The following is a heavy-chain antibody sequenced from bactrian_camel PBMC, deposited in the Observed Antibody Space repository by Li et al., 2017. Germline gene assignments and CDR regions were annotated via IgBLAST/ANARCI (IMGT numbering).Heavy chain of an antibody. CDR1: GFTYSAYA. CDR2: FDGDGSI. J-gene: IGHJ4*01. CDR3: AAFERVAPGYCYTSDY. D-gene: IGHD2*01. Sequence: HVQLVESGGGSVQAGGSLNLSCAASGFTYSAYAMAWFRQASGMEREGVAVFDGDGSIIYADSVKGRFTVSRDNDENTMYLQMNSLEPEDSAMYYCAAFERVAPGYCYTSDYWGQGTQVTVS. V-gene: IGHV3S53*01.